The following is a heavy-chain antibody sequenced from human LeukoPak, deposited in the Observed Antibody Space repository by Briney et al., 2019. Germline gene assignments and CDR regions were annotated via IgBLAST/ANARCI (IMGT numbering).Heavy chain of an antibody. CDR1: GGSFSGYY. CDR3: VNTYYDFWSGYYTGIYFQH. Sequence: SETLSLTCAVYGGSFSGYYWSWIRQPPGKGLEWIGEINHSGSTNYNLSLKSRVTISVDTSKNQFSLKLSSVTAADTAVYYCVNTYYDFWSGYYTGIYFQHWGQGTLVTVSS. V-gene: IGHV4-34*01. D-gene: IGHD3-3*01. J-gene: IGHJ1*01. CDR2: INHSGST.